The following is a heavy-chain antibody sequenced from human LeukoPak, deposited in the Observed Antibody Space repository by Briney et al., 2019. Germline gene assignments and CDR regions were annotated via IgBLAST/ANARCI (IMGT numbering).Heavy chain of an antibody. Sequence: ASVKVSCKASGGTFSSYAISWVRQAPGQGLEWMGGIIPIFGTANYAQKFQGRVAITADESTSTAYMELSSLRSEDTAVYYCARDCSSTSCYYYYYYYGMDVWGQGTTVTVSS. CDR3: ARDCSSTSCYYYYYYYGMDV. CDR2: IIPIFGTA. V-gene: IGHV1-69*13. CDR1: GGTFSSYA. J-gene: IGHJ6*02. D-gene: IGHD2-2*01.